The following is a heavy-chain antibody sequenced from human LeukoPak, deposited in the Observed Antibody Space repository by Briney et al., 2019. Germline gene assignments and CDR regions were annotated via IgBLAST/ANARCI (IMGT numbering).Heavy chain of an antibody. CDR2: LYTSGTT. CDR1: NDSIHSYY. D-gene: IGHD6-13*01. Sequence: SETLSLTCTVSNDSIHSYYWGWIRQPAGKGLEWIGRLYTSGTTDYNPSLKSRVTISVDTSKNQFSLKLSSVTAADTAVYYCARVFGGSSWYADYWGQGTLVTVSS. J-gene: IGHJ4*02. V-gene: IGHV4-4*07. CDR3: ARVFGGSSWYADY.